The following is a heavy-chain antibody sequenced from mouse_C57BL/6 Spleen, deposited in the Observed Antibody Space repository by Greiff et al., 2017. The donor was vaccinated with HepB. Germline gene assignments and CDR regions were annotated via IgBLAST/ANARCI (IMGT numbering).Heavy chain of an antibody. V-gene: IGHV1-69*01. CDR2: IDPSDSYT. J-gene: IGHJ4*01. Sequence: VQLQQPGAELVMPGASVKLSCKASGYTFTSYWMHWVKQRPGQGLEWIGEIDPSDSYTNYNQKFKGKSTLTVDKSSSTAYMQLSSLTSEDSAVYYCAFTVVATDYAMDYWGQGTSVTVSS. CDR3: AFTVVATDYAMDY. CDR1: GYTFTSYW. D-gene: IGHD1-1*01.